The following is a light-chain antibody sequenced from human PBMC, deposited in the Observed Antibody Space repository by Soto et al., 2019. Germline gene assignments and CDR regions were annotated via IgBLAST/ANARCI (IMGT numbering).Light chain of an antibody. J-gene: IGKJ1*01. Sequence: DIPMTQSPSTLSASVGDRVTIACRASQSLTRWLAWYQQKPGKAPKLLIYDASTLESGVPSRFSGSGYGTEFTLTISSLQPEDFATYYCQQYHTFWTFDQGTKVDVK. CDR1: QSLTRW. CDR2: DAS. V-gene: IGKV1-5*01. CDR3: QQYHTFWT.